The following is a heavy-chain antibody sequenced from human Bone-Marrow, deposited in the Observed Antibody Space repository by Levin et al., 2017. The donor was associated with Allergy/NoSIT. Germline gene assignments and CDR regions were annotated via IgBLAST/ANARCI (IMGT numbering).Heavy chain of an antibody. CDR2: IWFDGTNT. CDR1: GFTFSDYG. D-gene: IGHD7-27*01. J-gene: IGHJ2*01. CDR3: ARDPPGDSDWYFDL. V-gene: IGHV3-33*01. Sequence: SLKISCAASGFTFSDYGMHWVRQAPGKGLEWVGVIWFDGTNTFYADSVKGRFTISRDNSEDTVFLQMNSLRVDDTAVYYCARDPPGDSDWYFDLWGRGNLVTVSS.